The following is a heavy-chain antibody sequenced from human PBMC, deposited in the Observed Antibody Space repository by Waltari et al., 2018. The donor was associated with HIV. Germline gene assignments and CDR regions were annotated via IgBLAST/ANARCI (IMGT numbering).Heavy chain of an antibody. Sequence: QLQLQESGPGLVKPSETLSLTCTVSDGSIDRSSYYWGWIRQRPGKGLEWIGRIYYSGVACDNPSLKIRVTISVDTSKNRFSLKLSSVTAADTAVYYCARHVGGYDSSGYFPYYFDYWGQGALVTVSS. CDR3: ARHVGGYDSSGYFPYYFDY. V-gene: IGHV4-39*01. J-gene: IGHJ4*02. CDR1: DGSIDRSSYY. D-gene: IGHD3-22*01. CDR2: IYYSGVA.